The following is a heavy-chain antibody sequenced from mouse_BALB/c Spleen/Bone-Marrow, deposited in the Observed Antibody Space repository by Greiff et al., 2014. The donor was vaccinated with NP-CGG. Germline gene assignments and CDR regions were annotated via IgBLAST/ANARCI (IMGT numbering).Heavy chain of an antibody. J-gene: IGHJ4*01. Sequence: EVQLVESGPELVKPGASVKISCKASGYSFTGYYMHWVKQSHEKSLEWIGRINPYNGATSYNQNFKDKASLTVDKSSSTAYMELHSLTSEDSAVYYCARSSYYAMDYWGQGTSVTVSS. V-gene: IGHV1-31*01. CDR1: GYSFTGYY. CDR3: ARSSYYAMDY. CDR2: INPYNGAT.